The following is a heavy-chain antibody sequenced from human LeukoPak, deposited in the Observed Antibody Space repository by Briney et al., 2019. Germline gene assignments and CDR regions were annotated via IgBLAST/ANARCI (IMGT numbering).Heavy chain of an antibody. J-gene: IGHJ4*02. Sequence: GGSLRLSCAASGFTFSSYAMSWVRQAPGKGLEWVSAISGSGGSTYYTDSVKGRFTISRDNSKDTLYLQMNSLRAEDTAGYYCAKIVGATIYDQVGYWGQGTLVTVSS. D-gene: IGHD1-26*01. CDR1: GFTFSSYA. V-gene: IGHV3-23*01. CDR3: AKIVGATIYDQVGY. CDR2: ISGSGGST.